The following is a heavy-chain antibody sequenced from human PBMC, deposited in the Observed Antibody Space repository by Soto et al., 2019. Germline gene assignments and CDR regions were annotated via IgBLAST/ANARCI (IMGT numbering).Heavy chain of an antibody. CDR2: LYYSGST. J-gene: IGHJ6*01. D-gene: IGHD3-10*01. CDR1: GGSISRGGYY. Sequence: SETLSLTCTVSGGSISRGGYYWSWIRQHPGKGLEWIGYLYYSGSTYYNLALKSRVTISVDTSKNQFSLKLSSVTAAETAVYYRSRAPDYYCSGPAGGYGMDVWGQGTTVTVSS. V-gene: IGHV4-31*03. CDR3: SRAPDYYCSGPAGGYGMDV.